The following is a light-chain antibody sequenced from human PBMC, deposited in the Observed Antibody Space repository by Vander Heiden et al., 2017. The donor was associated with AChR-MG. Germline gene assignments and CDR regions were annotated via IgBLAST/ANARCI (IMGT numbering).Light chain of an antibody. V-gene: IGLV3-21*02. CDR3: QGWDSTSDHPV. CDR1: SIGLKS. CDR2: DDG. J-gene: IGLJ2*01. Sequence: SYVLSQPPSVSVAPGQTARITARGNSIGLKSVHWSQQKPGQAPMLVVYDDGDRPSGIPERFSGSNSGNTATLTISRVEAGDEADYYCQGWDSTSDHPVFGGGTKLTGL.